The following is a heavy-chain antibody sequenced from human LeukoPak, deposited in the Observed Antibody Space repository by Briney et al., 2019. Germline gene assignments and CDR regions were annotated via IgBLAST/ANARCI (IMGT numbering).Heavy chain of an antibody. CDR1: GFTFSDYY. CDR2: ISSSGSTI. Sequence: GGSLRLSCAASGFTFSDYYMSWIRQAPGKGLEWGSYISSSGSTIYYADSVKGRFTISRDNAKNSLYLQMNSLRAEDTAVYYCARVLIAAAGTGYYEWFDPWGQGTLVTVSS. J-gene: IGHJ5*02. CDR3: ARVLIAAAGTGYYEWFDP. V-gene: IGHV3-11*01. D-gene: IGHD6-13*01.